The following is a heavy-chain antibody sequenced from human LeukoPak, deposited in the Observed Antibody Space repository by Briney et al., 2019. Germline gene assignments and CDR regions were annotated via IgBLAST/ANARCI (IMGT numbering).Heavy chain of an antibody. CDR3: AKDRITSGGCFDP. CDR2: INPSGGST. CDR1: GYTFTSYY. J-gene: IGHJ5*02. Sequence: ASMKVSCKASGYTFTSYYMHWVRQAPGQGLEWMGIINPSGGSTSYAQKFQGRVTMTRDMSTSTAYMELRSLRSDDTAVYYCAKDRITSGGCFDPWGQGTLVTVSS. D-gene: IGHD2-2*01. V-gene: IGHV1-46*01.